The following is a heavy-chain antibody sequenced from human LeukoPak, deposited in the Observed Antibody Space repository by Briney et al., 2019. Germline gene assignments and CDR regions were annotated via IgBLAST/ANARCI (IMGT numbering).Heavy chain of an antibody. D-gene: IGHD3-22*01. CDR2: IYATGST. CDR1: GGSISSYY. CDR3: ARSYDTSGYYYNFDY. Sequence: SDTLSLTCTVSGGSISSYYWSWIRQPAGKGLEWIGRIYATGSTDYNPSLKSRVTMSVDTSKNQFSLNLSSMTAADTAVYYCARSYDTSGYYYNFDYWGQGTLVTVSS. J-gene: IGHJ4*02. V-gene: IGHV4-4*07.